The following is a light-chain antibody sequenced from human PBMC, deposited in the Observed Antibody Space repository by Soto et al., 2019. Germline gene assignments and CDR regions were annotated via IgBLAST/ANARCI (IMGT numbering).Light chain of an antibody. V-gene: IGLV3-1*01. CDR1: KLGDKY. CDR3: QAWDSSIVV. CDR2: QDS. J-gene: IGLJ2*01. Sequence: SYELTQPPSVSVSPGQTASITCSGDKLGDKYACWYQQKPGQSPVLVIYQDSKRPSGIPERFSGSNSGNTATLTISGTQAMDAADYYCQAWDSSIVVFGGGTQLTVL.